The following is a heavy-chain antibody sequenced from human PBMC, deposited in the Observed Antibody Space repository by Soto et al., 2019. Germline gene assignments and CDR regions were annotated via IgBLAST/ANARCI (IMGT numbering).Heavy chain of an antibody. Sequence: QVQLVESGGGVVQPGRSLRLSCAASGFTFSRYAMHWVRQAPGKGLEWVAVISYDGSNQYYADSVKGRFPISRDHSKNTLYLQMNSLRAEDTAVYYCARVPSSSGRAHFDYWGQGTLVTVSS. CDR1: GFTFSRYA. D-gene: IGHD2-15*01. V-gene: IGHV3-30-3*01. CDR2: ISYDGSNQ. J-gene: IGHJ4*02. CDR3: ARVPSSSGRAHFDY.